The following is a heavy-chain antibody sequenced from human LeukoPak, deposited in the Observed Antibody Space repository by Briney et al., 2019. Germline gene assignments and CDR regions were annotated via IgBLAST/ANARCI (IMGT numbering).Heavy chain of an antibody. V-gene: IGHV4-61*02. Sequence: SETLSLTCTVSGASISSGSYYWSWIRQPAGKGLEWIGRIYTSGSTNYNPSLKSRVTISVDTSKNQFSLKLSSVTAADTAVYYCARDRDFWSGYYYYYYYMDVWGKGTTVTVSS. CDR2: IYTSGST. CDR1: GASISSGSYY. J-gene: IGHJ6*03. D-gene: IGHD3-3*01. CDR3: ARDRDFWSGYYYYYYYMDV.